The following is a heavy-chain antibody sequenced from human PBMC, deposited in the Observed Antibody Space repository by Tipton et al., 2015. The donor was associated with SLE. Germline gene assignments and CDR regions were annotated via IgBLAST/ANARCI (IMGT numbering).Heavy chain of an antibody. J-gene: IGHJ4*02. Sequence: TLSLTCTVSGVSIRSHYWSWIRQSPGKGLEWIGYMYNNERTKYNLSLPSRVTMSVETSKNQFTLRLTSVTAADTAVYYCARFHVKSFCEFDCGGQGTLVTVSS. CDR2: MYNNERT. CDR1: GVSIRSHY. V-gene: IGHV4-59*11. CDR3: ARFHVKSFCEFDC. D-gene: IGHD3-3*01.